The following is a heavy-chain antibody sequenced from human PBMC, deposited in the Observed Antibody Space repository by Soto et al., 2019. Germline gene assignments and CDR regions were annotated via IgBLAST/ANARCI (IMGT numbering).Heavy chain of an antibody. CDR3: ASTWSGYYYFDS. CDR1: GFTFSSYV. Sequence: GGSLRLSCAASGFTFSSYVMYWVRQSPGKGLEWVAVISYDGNNRYYGDSVKGRFTISRDNSKNTLYLQMNSLRAEDTAVYYCASTWSGYYYFDSWGQGTLVTVSS. CDR2: ISYDGNNR. J-gene: IGHJ4*02. V-gene: IGHV3-30*03. D-gene: IGHD3-3*01.